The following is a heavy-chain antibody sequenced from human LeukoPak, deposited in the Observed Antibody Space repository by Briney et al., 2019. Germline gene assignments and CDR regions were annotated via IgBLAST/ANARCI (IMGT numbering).Heavy chain of an antibody. J-gene: IGHJ3*02. Sequence: SETLSLTCNVSGDSLTSHFWSWIRQTPGKGLEWIGYVFRSGTTNYSPSLKSRVTISLDTSKKQFYLRPASVTAADTAVYYCARRMATVTDAFDIWGRGTMVSVSS. CDR3: ARRMATVTDAFDI. V-gene: IGHV4-59*08. CDR2: VFRSGTT. CDR1: GDSLTSHF. D-gene: IGHD5-24*01.